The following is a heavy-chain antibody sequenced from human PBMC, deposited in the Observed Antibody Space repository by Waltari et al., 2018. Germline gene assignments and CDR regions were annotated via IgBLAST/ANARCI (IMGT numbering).Heavy chain of an antibody. CDR1: GCPPSGYY. CDR2: VSHRGNT. CDR3: AKTLLVSLYGLDV. Sequence: QVHLQQWGAGLLKPSETLSLTCGVYGCPPSGYYWNWIRQSPERGLEWIGEVSHRGNTTYNPSLSGRATILVDTSRSQVSLKLHSVTAADTAIYYCAKTLLVSLYGLDVWGQGTTVIVSS. D-gene: IGHD1-26*01. V-gene: IGHV4-34*02. J-gene: IGHJ6*02.